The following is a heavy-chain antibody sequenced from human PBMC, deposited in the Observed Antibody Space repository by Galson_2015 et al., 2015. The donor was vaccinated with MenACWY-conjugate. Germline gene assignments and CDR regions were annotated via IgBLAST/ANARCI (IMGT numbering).Heavy chain of an antibody. J-gene: IGHJ4*02. CDR1: YFSISSHNW. V-gene: IGHV4-28*01. CDR2: ITFSGRT. CDR3: ARTGYCTDPVCAYFFDN. D-gene: IGHD2-8*02. Sequence: GTLSLPWSVSYFSISSHNWWGWIRPPPGAGLEGIGFITFSGRTVYNLSLKTRVTMSLETSKDQVSLQLTSVTALDTAVYFCARTGYCTDPVCAYFFDNWGLGPLVTVSS.